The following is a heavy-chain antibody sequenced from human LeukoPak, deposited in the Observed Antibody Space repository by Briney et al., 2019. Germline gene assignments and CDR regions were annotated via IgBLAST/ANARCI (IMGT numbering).Heavy chain of an antibody. CDR2: ISSSSSTI. D-gene: IGHD3-10*01. V-gene: IGHV3-48*01. CDR1: GFTFSSYS. CDR3: ARDGDHYGSGSTTRFDY. Sequence: GGSLRLSCAASGFTFSSYSMNWVRQAPGKGLEWVSYISSSSSTIYYADSVKGRFTISRDNAKNSLYLQMNSLRAEDTAVYYCARDGDHYGSGSTTRFDYWGQGTLVTVSS. J-gene: IGHJ4*02.